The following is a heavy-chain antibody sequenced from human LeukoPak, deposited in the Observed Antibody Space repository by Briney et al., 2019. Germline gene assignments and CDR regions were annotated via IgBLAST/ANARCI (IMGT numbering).Heavy chain of an antibody. J-gene: IGHJ4*02. CDR1: GFTFSSYG. Sequence: PGRSLRLSCAASGFTFSSYGMHWVRQAPGKGLEWVAVISYDGSNKYYADSVKGRFTISRDNSKNTLYLQMNSLRAEDTAVYYCAKDLSHVDTAMVLGIDYWGRGTLVTVSS. D-gene: IGHD5-18*01. CDR2: ISYDGSNK. V-gene: IGHV3-30*18. CDR3: AKDLSHVDTAMVLGIDY.